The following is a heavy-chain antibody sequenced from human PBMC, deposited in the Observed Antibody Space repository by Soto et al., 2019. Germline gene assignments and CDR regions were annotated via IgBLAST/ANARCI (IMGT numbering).Heavy chain of an antibody. CDR3: ARVGPWVPCCDGSRPYTFENWYDP. J-gene: IGHJ5*02. CDR2: IYRGGST. CDR1: GYSISSGYY. Sequence: PSETLSLTCAASGYSISSGYYWGWLRPPPGKGLEWIGSIYRGGSTYYNPSLNSRVTLSIDITNNHVSLILNSVTAADTPVFSCARVGPWVPCCDGSRPYTFENWYDPRGRRTLGAVAS. V-gene: IGHV4-38-2*01. D-gene: IGHD3-16*01.